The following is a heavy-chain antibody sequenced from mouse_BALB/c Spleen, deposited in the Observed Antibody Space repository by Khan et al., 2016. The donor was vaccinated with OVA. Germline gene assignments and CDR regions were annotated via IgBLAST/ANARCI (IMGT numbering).Heavy chain of an antibody. V-gene: IGHV3-2*02. CDR1: GYSITSDYA. Sequence: EVQLQESGPGLVKPSQSLSLTCTVTGYSITSDYAWNWIRQFPGNKLEWMAYITYSGSTGYNPSLKSRISITRDTSKNQFFLQLNSVTTEDTATYYCARDYGSSDHFFDHWGQGTTLTVSS. J-gene: IGHJ2*01. CDR3: ARDYGSSDHFFDH. D-gene: IGHD1-1*01. CDR2: ITYSGST.